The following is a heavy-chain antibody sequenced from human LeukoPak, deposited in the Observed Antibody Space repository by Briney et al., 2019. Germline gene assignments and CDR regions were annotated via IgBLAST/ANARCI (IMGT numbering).Heavy chain of an antibody. D-gene: IGHD5-18*01. CDR2: INPSGGST. CDR1: GYIFTSHY. Sequence: ASVKVSCKASGYIFTSHYMHWMRQAPGQGLGWMGMINPSGGSTVYAQKFQGRVTMTRDTSTSTVDMELSSLRSEDTAMYYCATYSYGSVDPWGQGTLVTVSS. V-gene: IGHV1-46*01. CDR3: ATYSYGSVDP. J-gene: IGHJ5*02.